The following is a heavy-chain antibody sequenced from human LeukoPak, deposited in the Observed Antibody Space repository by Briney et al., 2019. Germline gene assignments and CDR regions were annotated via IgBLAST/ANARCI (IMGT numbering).Heavy chain of an antibody. CDR3: ASGSSARWYFDY. J-gene: IGHJ4*02. D-gene: IGHD3-10*01. V-gene: IGHV3-21*01. CDR2: ISSSSSHI. CDR1: GFTFDDYT. Sequence: GSLRLSCSASGFTFDDYTMHWVRQAPGKGLEWVSSISSSSSHIYYTDSVKGRFTISRDNAKNSLYLQMNSLRAEDTAVYYCASGSSARWYFDYWGQGTLVTVSS.